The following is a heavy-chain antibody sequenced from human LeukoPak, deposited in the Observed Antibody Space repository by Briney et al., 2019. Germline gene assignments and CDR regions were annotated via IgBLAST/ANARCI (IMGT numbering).Heavy chain of an antibody. CDR2: IIPIFGTA. J-gene: IGHJ6*03. V-gene: IGHV1-69*13. D-gene: IGHD1-26*01. Sequence: GASVKVSCKASGGTFSSYAISWARQAPGQGLEWMGGIIPIFGTANYAQKFQGRVTITADESTSTAYMELSSLRSEDTAVYYCVFIVRDYMDVWGKGTTVTISS. CDR3: VFIVRDYMDV. CDR1: GGTFSSYA.